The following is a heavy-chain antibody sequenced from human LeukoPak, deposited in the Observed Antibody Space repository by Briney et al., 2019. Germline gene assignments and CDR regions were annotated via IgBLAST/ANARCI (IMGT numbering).Heavy chain of an antibody. J-gene: IGHJ4*02. Sequence: MSGGSLRLSCAASGFTFSSYSMNWVRRAPGKGLEWVSSISSSSSYIYYADSVKGRFTISRDNAKNSLYLQMNSLRAEDTAVYYCARDPGSGWYLGYWGQGTLVTVSS. CDR2: ISSSSSYI. CDR3: ARDPGSGWYLGY. D-gene: IGHD6-19*01. CDR1: GFTFSSYS. V-gene: IGHV3-21*01.